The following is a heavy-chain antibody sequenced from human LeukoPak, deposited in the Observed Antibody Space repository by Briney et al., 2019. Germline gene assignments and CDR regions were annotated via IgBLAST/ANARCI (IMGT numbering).Heavy chain of an antibody. V-gene: IGHV3-53*01. J-gene: IGHJ4*02. CDR1: GFNVSSKY. Sequence: PGGSLRLSCAASGFNVSSKYMSWVRQAPGKGLEWFSVIYSGGSTYYAGSVKGRFTISRDNSKNTLYLQMNSLRAEDTAVYYCARALPHDYWGQGTLVTVSS. CDR2: IYSGGST. CDR3: ARALPHDY.